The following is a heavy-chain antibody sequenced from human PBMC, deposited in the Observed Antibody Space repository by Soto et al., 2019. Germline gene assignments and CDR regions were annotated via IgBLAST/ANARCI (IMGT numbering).Heavy chain of an antibody. Sequence: SGPTLVNPTQTLTLTCTFSGFSLSTSGVGVGWIRQPPGKALEWLALIYWDDDKRYSPSLKSRLTITKDTSKNQVVLTMTNMDPVDTATYYCAHRPQVEPAAIGGWFDPWGQGTLVTVSS. CDR2: IYWDDDK. J-gene: IGHJ5*02. D-gene: IGHD2-2*02. CDR1: GFSLSTSGVG. V-gene: IGHV2-5*02. CDR3: AHRPQVEPAAIGGWFDP.